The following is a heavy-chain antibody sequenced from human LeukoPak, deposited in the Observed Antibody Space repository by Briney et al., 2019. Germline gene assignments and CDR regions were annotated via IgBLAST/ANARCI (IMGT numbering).Heavy chain of an antibody. CDR2: ISSNGGST. CDR3: VKDLGSSSVGY. J-gene: IGHJ4*02. CDR1: GFTFSSYA. Sequence: GGSLRLSCSASGFTFSSYAMHWVRQAPGKGLEYVSVISSNGGSTYYVDSVKGRFTISRDNSKNTLYLQMSSLRAEDTAVYYCVKDLGSSSVGYWGQGNLVTVSS. V-gene: IGHV3-64D*09. D-gene: IGHD6-6*01.